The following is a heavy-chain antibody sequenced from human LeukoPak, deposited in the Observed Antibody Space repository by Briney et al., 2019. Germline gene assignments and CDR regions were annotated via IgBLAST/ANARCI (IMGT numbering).Heavy chain of an antibody. Sequence: SETLSLTCSVSGYSISNGYYWGWIRQPPGKGLEWIGSIYQSGSTYYNPSLKSRVTISVDTSKNQFSLKLSSVTAADTAVYYCARLAWGRLDYWGQGTLVTVSS. CDR1: GYSISNGYY. J-gene: IGHJ4*02. CDR2: IYQSGST. CDR3: ARLAWGRLDY. V-gene: IGHV4-38-2*02. D-gene: IGHD7-27*01.